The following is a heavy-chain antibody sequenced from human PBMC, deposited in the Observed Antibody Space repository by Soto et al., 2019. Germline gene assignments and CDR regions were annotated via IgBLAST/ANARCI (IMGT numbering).Heavy chain of an antibody. Sequence: SDTLSLTCAVYGWSLNIYHWTWIRQSPGKGLEWIGQINDRGNTKYNPSLKSRVTISVDTSKNQFFLKLSSVTAADTAVYYCARGRQQLVNHDAFDIWGQGTMVT. J-gene: IGHJ3*02. CDR3: ARGRQQLVNHDAFDI. V-gene: IGHV4-34*01. CDR2: INDRGNT. D-gene: IGHD6-13*01. CDR1: GWSLNIYH.